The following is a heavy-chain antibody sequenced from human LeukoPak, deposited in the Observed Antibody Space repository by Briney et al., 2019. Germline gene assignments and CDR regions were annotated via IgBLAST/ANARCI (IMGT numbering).Heavy chain of an antibody. D-gene: IGHD6-6*01. CDR1: GGSISSYY. J-gene: IGHJ4*02. V-gene: IGHV4-59*01. Sequence: PSEALSLTCTVSGGSISSYYWIWVRQPPGKGREWIGYIYYSGSTNYNPSLKSRVTISVDTSKNQFSLKLSSVTAADTAVYYCARGTSSSSRHRIRYFDYWGQGTLVTVSS. CDR2: IYYSGST. CDR3: ARGTSSSSRHRIRYFDY.